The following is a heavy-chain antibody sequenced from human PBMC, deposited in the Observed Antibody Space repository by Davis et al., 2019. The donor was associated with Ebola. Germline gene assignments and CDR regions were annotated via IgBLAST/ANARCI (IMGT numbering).Heavy chain of an antibody. J-gene: IGHJ6*01. CDR2: IRSKANSYAK. D-gene: IGHD5-12*01. CDR1: GFTFSGSA. V-gene: IGHV3-73*01. Sequence: GESLKISCAASGFTFSGSAMHWVRQASGKGLEWVGRIRSKANSYAKAYAASVKGRFTISRDDSKKTAYLQMNSLKTEDTAVYYCTRQVYSGYDFRYYYGMDVWGQGTTVTVAS. CDR3: TRQVYSGYDFRYYYGMDV.